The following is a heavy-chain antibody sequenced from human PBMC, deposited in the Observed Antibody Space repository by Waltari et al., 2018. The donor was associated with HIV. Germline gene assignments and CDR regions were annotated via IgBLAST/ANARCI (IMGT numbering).Heavy chain of an antibody. CDR1: FTFSSYS. J-gene: IGHJ4*02. Sequence: EVQLVESGGGLVQPGFTFSSYSMNWVRQAPGKGLEWVSYISSSSSTIYYADSVKGRFTISRDNAKNSLYLQMNSLRAEDTAVYYCARGGPKYYYDPNLPHLFDYWGQGTLVTVSS. V-gene: IGHV3-48*04. CDR2: ISSSSSTI. D-gene: IGHD3-22*01. CDR3: ARGGPKYYYDPNLPHLFDY.